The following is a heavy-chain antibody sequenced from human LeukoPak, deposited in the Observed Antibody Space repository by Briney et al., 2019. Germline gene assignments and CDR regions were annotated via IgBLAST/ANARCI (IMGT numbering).Heavy chain of an antibody. J-gene: IGHJ4*02. D-gene: IGHD5-12*01. CDR3: AKDLWLLDGVPDY. CDR2: ISYDGSNK. Sequence: PGGSLRLSCAASGFTFSSYGMHWVRQAPGKGLEWVAVISYDGSNKYYADSVKGRFTISRDNSKNTLYLQMNSLRAEDTAVYYCAKDLWLLDGVPDYWGQGTLVTVSS. V-gene: IGHV3-30*18. CDR1: GFTFSSYG.